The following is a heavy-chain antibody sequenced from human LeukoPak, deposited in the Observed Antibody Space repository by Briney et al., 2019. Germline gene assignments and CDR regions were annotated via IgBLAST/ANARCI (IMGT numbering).Heavy chain of an antibody. Sequence: SETLSLTCTVSGGSISSYYWSWIRQPPGKGLEWIGYIYYSGSTNYNPSLKSRVTISVDTSKNQFSLKLSSVTAADTAVYYCARGIAAFEFDYWGQETLVTVSS. CDR1: GGSISSYY. CDR2: IYYSGST. D-gene: IGHD6-6*01. V-gene: IGHV4-59*01. CDR3: ARGIAAFEFDY. J-gene: IGHJ4*02.